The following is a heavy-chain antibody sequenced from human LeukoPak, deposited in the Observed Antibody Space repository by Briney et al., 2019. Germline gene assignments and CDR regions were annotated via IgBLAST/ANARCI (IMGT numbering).Heavy chain of an antibody. CDR3: ARGGYYDFWSGHWTFDY. J-gene: IGHJ4*02. Sequence: PSETLSLTCTVSGGSISSYYWSWIRQPPGKGLEWIGYIYYSGSTNYNPSLKSRVTISVDTSKNQFSLKLSSVTAADTAVYYCARGGYYDFWSGHWTFDYWGQGTLVTVSS. CDR1: GGSISSYY. CDR2: IYYSGST. V-gene: IGHV4-59*12. D-gene: IGHD3-3*01.